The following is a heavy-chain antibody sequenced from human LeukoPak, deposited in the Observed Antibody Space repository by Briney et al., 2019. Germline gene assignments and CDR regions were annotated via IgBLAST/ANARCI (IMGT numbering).Heavy chain of an antibody. CDR2: ISGSGGST. Sequence: GGSLRLSCAASGFTFSSYAMSWVRQAPGKGLEWVSAISGSGGSTYYADSVKGRFTISRDNSKNTLYPQMNSLRAEDTAVYYCALTPPGDHGYFDYWGQGTLVNVSS. CDR1: GFTFSSYA. J-gene: IGHJ4*02. D-gene: IGHD7-27*01. CDR3: ALTPPGDHGYFDY. V-gene: IGHV3-23*01.